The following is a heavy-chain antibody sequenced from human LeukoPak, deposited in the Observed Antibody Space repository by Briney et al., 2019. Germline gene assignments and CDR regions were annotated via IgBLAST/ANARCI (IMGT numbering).Heavy chain of an antibody. J-gene: IGHJ4*02. V-gene: IGHV3-30-3*01. CDR1: GFTFSSYA. Sequence: PGGSLRLSCAASGFTFSSYAMHWVRQAPGKGLEWVAVISYDGSNKYYADSVKGRFTISRDNSKNTLYLQMNSLRAEDTAVYYCARVQSRGVVATIPDYWGQGTLVTVSS. D-gene: IGHD5-12*01. CDR3: ARVQSRGVVATIPDY. CDR2: ISYDGSNK.